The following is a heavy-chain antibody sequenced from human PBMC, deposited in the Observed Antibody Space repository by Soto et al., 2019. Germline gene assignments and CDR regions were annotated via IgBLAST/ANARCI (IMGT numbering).Heavy chain of an antibody. CDR3: AKDINAWPNDPSDI. CDR2: IRGSGDGT. V-gene: IGHV3-23*01. D-gene: IGHD2-2*01. Sequence: EVQLLESGGGLVQPGGSLRLSCAASGFTFSSYAMSWVRQAPGKGLEWVSAIRGSGDGTYYADSVKGRFTISRDNSKNTLYLQMNRLRVEDTAVYYCAKDINAWPNDPSDIWGQGTMVTVSS. CDR1: GFTFSSYA. J-gene: IGHJ3*02.